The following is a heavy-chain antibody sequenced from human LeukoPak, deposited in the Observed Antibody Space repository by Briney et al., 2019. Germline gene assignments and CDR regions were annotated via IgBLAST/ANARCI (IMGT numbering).Heavy chain of an antibody. D-gene: IGHD3-9*01. CDR2: ISSSSSYI. V-gene: IGHV3-21*01. J-gene: IGHJ4*02. CDR3: ARVNYDILTGYHYYFDY. CDR1: GFTFSSYS. Sequence: PGGSLRLSCAASGFTFSSYSMNWVRQAPGKGLEWVSSISSSSSYIYYADSVKGRFTISRDNAKNSPYLQMNSLRAEDTAVYYCARVNYDILTGYHYYFDYWGQGTLVTVSS.